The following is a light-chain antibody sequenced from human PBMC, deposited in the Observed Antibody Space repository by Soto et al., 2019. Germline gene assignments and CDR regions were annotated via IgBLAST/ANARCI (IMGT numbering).Light chain of an antibody. V-gene: IGKV3-15*01. CDR2: ATS. CDR3: QQYNDWPRT. Sequence: EIVMTQSPVTLSVSPGERGTLSCRASQSVGGNLAWYQAKPGQAPKLVIYATSTRATGTPARFSGSGFGTEFTLTISGLQSEDFAVYYCQQYNDWPRTFGRGTKVEMK. J-gene: IGKJ1*01. CDR1: QSVGGN.